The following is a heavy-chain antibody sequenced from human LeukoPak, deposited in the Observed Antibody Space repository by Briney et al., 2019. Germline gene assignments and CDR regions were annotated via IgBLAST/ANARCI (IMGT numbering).Heavy chain of an antibody. V-gene: IGHV3-23*01. CDR1: GFTFSSYA. D-gene: IGHD3-16*02. J-gene: IGHJ4*02. CDR3: AKDISGRSYRYCDY. Sequence: GGSLRLSCAASGFTFSSYAMSWVRQAPGKGLEWVSGISGSGGNTHYADSVKGRFTISRDNSKNTLHLQMNSLRAEDTAVYYCAKDISGRSYRYCDYWGQGTLATVSS. CDR2: ISGSGGNT.